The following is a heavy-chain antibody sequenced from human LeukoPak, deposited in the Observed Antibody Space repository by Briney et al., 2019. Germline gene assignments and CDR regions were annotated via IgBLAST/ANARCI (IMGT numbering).Heavy chain of an antibody. D-gene: IGHD6-13*01. CDR1: GFTFSSYW. Sequence: GGSLRLSCAASGFTFSSYWMHWVRQAPGKGLVWVSRISGGGSSTTYVDSVMGRFTISRDNAKNTLYLQLNSVRAEDTAVYYCARGNIAAAGIHYWGQGTLVTVSS. J-gene: IGHJ4*02. CDR2: ISGGGSST. CDR3: ARGNIAAAGIHY. V-gene: IGHV3-74*01.